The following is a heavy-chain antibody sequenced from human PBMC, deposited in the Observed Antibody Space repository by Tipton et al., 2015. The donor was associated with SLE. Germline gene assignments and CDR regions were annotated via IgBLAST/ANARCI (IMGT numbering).Heavy chain of an antibody. CDR3: ARGPDYDSSGYYFDY. D-gene: IGHD3-22*01. CDR1: GYTFTGYY. Sequence: QSGAEVKKPGASVKVSCKASGYTFTGYYMHWVRQAPGQGLEWMGGIIPIFGTANYAQKFQGRVTITADESTSTAYMELSSLRSEDTAVYYCARGPDYDSSGYYFDYWGQGTLVTVSS. J-gene: IGHJ4*02. V-gene: IGHV1-69*13. CDR2: IIPIFGTA.